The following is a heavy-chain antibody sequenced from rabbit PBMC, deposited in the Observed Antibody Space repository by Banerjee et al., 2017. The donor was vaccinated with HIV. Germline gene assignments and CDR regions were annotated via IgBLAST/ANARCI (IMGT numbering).Heavy chain of an antibody. Sequence: QSLEESGGDLVKPGASLTLTCTASGFDFSSNALCWVRQAPGKGPEWIACMDNDNANTYYASWAKGRFTVSKNSSTTVTLQMTSLTAADTATYFCARGYNSYSLTRLDLWGPGTLVTVS. CDR3: ARGYNSYSLTRLDL. D-gene: IGHD6-1*01. V-gene: IGHV1S40*01. CDR1: GFDFSSNA. CDR2: MDNDNANT. J-gene: IGHJ3*01.